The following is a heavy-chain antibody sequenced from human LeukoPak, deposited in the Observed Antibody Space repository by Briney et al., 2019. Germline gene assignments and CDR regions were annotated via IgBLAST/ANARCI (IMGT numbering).Heavy chain of an antibody. V-gene: IGHV4-59*01. CDR1: GGSISSYY. Sequence: SETLSLTCTVSGGSISSYYWSWIRQPPGKGLEWIGYIYYSGGTNYNPSLKSRVTISVDTSKNQFSLKLSSVTAADTAVYYCAREWAVVGINAFDIWGQGTMVTVSS. CDR2: IYYSGGT. D-gene: IGHD6-19*01. J-gene: IGHJ3*02. CDR3: AREWAVVGINAFDI.